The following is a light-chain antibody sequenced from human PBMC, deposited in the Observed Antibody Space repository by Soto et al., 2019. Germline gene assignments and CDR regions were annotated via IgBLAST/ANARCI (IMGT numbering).Light chain of an antibody. Sequence: EIVLTQSPGTLSLSPGEGATLSCRASQSVSSNFLAWYQQKPGQAPRLLIYAASSRATGISDRFSGSASETDFAFTIRRLEPEEFAVYYCQQYGRSAFCFGPGNKVDLK. J-gene: IGKJ3*01. V-gene: IGKV3-20*01. CDR2: AAS. CDR1: QSVSSNF. CDR3: QQYGRSAFC.